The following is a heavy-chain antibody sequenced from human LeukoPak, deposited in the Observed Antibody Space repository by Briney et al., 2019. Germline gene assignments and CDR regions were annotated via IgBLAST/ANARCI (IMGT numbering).Heavy chain of an antibody. Sequence: PSETLSLTCAVYGGSFSGYYWSWIRQPPGKGLEWIGEINHSGSTNYNPSLKSRVTISVDTSKSQFSLKLTSVTAADTAVYFCARDSRYDSSGHAPWGQGSLVIVSS. J-gene: IGHJ5*02. V-gene: IGHV4-34*01. D-gene: IGHD3-22*01. CDR3: ARDSRYDSSGHAP. CDR1: GGSFSGYY. CDR2: INHSGST.